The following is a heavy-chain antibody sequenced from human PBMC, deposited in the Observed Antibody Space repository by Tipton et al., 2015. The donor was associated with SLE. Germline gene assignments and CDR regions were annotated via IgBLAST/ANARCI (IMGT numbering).Heavy chain of an antibody. CDR3: AGGPGRY. CDR2: IYYSGST. V-gene: IGHV4-61*05. Sequence: TLSLTCTVSGGSISSSSYYWGWIRQPPGKGLEWIGYIYYSGSTNYNPSLKSRVTISVDTSKNQFSLKLSSVTAADTAVYYCAGGPGRYWGQGTLVTVSS. J-gene: IGHJ4*02. CDR1: GGSISSSSYY.